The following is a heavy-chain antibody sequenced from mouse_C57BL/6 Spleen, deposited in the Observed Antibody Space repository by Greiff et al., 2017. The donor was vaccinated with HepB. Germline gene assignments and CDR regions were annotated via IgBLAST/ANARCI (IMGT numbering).Heavy chain of an antibody. CDR3: ASLYYYGSSSYAMDY. Sequence: EVKLVESGGGLVKPGGSLKLSCAASGFTFSSYAISWVRQTPEKRLEWVATISDGGSYTYYPDNVKGRFTISRDNAKNNLYLQMSHLKSEDTAMYYCASLYYYGSSSYAMDYWGQGTSVTVSS. V-gene: IGHV5-4*03. CDR2: ISDGGSYT. D-gene: IGHD1-1*01. J-gene: IGHJ4*01. CDR1: GFTFSSYA.